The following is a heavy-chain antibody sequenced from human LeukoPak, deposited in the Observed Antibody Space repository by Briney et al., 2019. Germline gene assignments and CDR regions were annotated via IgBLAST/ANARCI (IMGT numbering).Heavy chain of an antibody. CDR1: GGSFTSYY. D-gene: IGHD1-26*01. J-gene: IGHJ4*02. CDR3: TGESGPFCPFGY. V-gene: IGHV4-59*01. Sequence: PSETLSLTCTVSGGSFTSYYWSWIRQPPGKGLEWIGYIYYTGSTNYNPSLKGRVTISLDTSENQFSLKLTSVTAADTAIYYCTGESGPFCPFGYWGQGTLVTVSS. CDR2: IYYTGST.